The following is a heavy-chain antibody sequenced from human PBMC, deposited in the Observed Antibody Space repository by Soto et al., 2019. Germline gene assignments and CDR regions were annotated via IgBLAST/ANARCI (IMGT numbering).Heavy chain of an antibody. V-gene: IGHV1-8*01. J-gene: IGHJ5*02. Sequence: VSVKVSCKASGYTFTGYDINWVRQATGQGLEWMGWMNPNSGNTGYAQKFQGRVTMTRNTSISTAYMELSSLRSEGTAVYYCAREINDSHWFDPWGQGTLVTVSS. CDR1: GYTFTGYD. CDR3: AREINDSHWFDP. CDR2: MNPNSGNT. D-gene: IGHD3-22*01.